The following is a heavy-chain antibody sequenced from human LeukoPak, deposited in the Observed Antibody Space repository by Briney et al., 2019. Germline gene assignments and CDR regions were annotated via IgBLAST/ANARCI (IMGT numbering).Heavy chain of an antibody. D-gene: IGHD1-26*01. CDR2: IYTSGST. Sequence: GGSLRLSCAASGFTVSSNYMSWVRQAPGKGLEWVSVIYTSGSTYYADSVKGRFLISRDNAKKSLYLQMNSLRVEDTALYYCTKDVLAGGADIWGQGTMVIVSS. V-gene: IGHV3-53*05. CDR1: GFTVSSNY. J-gene: IGHJ3*02. CDR3: TKDVLAGGADI.